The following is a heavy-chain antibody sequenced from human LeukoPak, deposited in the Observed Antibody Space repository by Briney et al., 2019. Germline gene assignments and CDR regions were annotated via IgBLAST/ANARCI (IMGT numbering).Heavy chain of an antibody. J-gene: IGHJ4*01. CDR1: GDSFTSYY. CDR3: GGGGTIAAAGVDY. Sequence: SETLSLTCAVYGDSFTSYYGGWFPKPPGKGLEWIGQVTHGGGTNYNPSLKSRVTISADTSRNQFSLKLSSVTAADTAVYFCGGGGTIAAAGVDYWGHGTLVTVSS. D-gene: IGHD6-13*01. CDR2: VTHGGGT. V-gene: IGHV4-34*01.